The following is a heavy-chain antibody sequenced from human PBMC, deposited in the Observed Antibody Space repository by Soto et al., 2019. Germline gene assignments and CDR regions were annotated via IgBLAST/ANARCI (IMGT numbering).Heavy chain of an antibody. J-gene: IGHJ4*02. Sequence: ASVKVSCKASGYTFTGYYMHWVRQAPGQGLEWMGWINPNSGGTNYAQKFQGWVTMTRDTSISTAYMELSRLRSADTAVYYCARDHYSSSYYFDYWGQGTLVTVSS. CDR1: GYTFTGYY. CDR2: INPNSGGT. V-gene: IGHV1-2*04. D-gene: IGHD6-13*01. CDR3: ARDHYSSSYYFDY.